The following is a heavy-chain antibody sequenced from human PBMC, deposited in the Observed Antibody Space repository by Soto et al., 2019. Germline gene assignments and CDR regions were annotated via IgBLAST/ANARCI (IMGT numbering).Heavy chain of an antibody. V-gene: IGHV1-69*13. J-gene: IGHJ6*02. Sequence: SVKVSCKTSGGTFSSYAISWVRQAPGQGLEWMGGIIPIFGTADYAQKFQGRVTITADESTSTAYMELSSLRSEDTAVYYCASVETQRYYYGMDVWGQGTTVTVSS. CDR3: ASVETQRYYYGMDV. CDR1: GGTFSSYA. D-gene: IGHD2-15*01. CDR2: IIPIFGTA.